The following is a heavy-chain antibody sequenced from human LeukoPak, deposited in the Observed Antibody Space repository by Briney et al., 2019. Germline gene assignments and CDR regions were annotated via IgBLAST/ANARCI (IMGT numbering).Heavy chain of an antibody. D-gene: IGHD3/OR15-3a*01. CDR1: GGPFDNYA. CDR2: IIPSLNRA. J-gene: IGHJ3*01. Sequence: ASVKASCKSSGGPFDNYAINRVRQAPGQGLEWMGRIIPSLNRANYAQIRVTITADKSTATAYMELSGLRYEDTAVYYCARRTDRVDDAFDVWGQGTMVTVSS. CDR3: ARRTDRVDDAFDV. V-gene: IGHV1-69*04.